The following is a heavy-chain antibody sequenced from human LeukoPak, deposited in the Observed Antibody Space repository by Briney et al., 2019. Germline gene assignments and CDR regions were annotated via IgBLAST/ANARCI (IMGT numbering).Heavy chain of an antibody. V-gene: IGHV1-2*02. Sequence: ASVKVSCKASGYTFTGYYMHWVRQAPGQGLEWMGWINPNSGGTNYAQKFQGRVTMTRDTSISTAYMELSRLRSDDTAVYYCAGEEAIVAYFDYWGQGTLVTVSS. D-gene: IGHD2-21*01. CDR3: AGEEAIVAYFDY. CDR2: INPNSGGT. CDR1: GYTFTGYY. J-gene: IGHJ4*02.